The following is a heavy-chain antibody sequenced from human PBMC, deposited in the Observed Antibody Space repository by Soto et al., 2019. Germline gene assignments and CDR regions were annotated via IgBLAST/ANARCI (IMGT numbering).Heavy chain of an antibody. J-gene: IGHJ5*02. CDR1: GGSISSGGYY. D-gene: IGHD5-12*01. CDR2: IYYSGST. Sequence: SETLSLTCTVSGGSISSGGYYWSWIRQHPGKGLEWIGYIYYSGSTYYNTSLKSQVIISVDTSKNQFSLKLSSVTAADTAVYYCVRVIDVEKVATINSWFDPWGQGTLVTVSS. V-gene: IGHV4-31*01. CDR3: VRVIDVEKVATINSWFDP.